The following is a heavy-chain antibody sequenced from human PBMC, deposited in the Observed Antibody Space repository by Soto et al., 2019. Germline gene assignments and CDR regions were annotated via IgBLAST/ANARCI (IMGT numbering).Heavy chain of an antibody. D-gene: IGHD2-2*01. CDR3: ARRMPIDSYPSDY. CDR2: IYSTGST. J-gene: IGHJ4*02. CDR1: GGSISSGDYF. V-gene: IGHV4-30-4*01. Sequence: QVQLQESGPGLVKSSQTLSLTCTVSGGSISSGDYFWSWIRQPPGKGLVWIGYIYSTGSTYYNPSLKSRVTISVDTSKTQFSLKLNSVTAADTAAYYCARRMPIDSYPSDYWGQGSLVTVSS.